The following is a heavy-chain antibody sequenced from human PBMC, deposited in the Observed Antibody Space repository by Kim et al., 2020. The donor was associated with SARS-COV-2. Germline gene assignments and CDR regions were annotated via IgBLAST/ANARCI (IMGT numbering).Heavy chain of an antibody. Sequence: GSNKNYADSVKGRFTIARDNSKNTLYLQMNSLRAEDTAVYDCARGGHGDYWGQGTLVTVSS. CDR3: ARGGHGDY. D-gene: IGHD2-21*02. CDR2: GSNK. J-gene: IGHJ4*02. V-gene: IGHV3-30*01.